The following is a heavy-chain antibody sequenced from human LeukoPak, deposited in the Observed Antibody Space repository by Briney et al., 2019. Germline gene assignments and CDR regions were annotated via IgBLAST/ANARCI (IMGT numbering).Heavy chain of an antibody. V-gene: IGHV3-23*01. CDR1: EFTFSRYA. Sequence: PGGSLRLACAASEFTFSRYAMSWVRQAPGRGLEWVSSISGTGDKTHYTDSVRGRFTISRDNSKNTLYLQMNSLRAEDTAVYYCAKDDRRRGKYYFGYWGQGTLVTVSS. D-gene: IGHD3-16*02. CDR2: ISGTGDKT. CDR3: AKDDRRRGKYYFGY. J-gene: IGHJ4*02.